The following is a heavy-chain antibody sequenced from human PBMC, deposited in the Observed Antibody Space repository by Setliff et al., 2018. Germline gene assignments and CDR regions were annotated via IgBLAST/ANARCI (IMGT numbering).Heavy chain of an antibody. CDR1: GFTFSSYS. Sequence: PGESLKISCAASGFTFSSYSMNWVRQAPGKGLEWVSSISSSSSYIYYADSVKGRFTISRDNAKNSLYLQMNSLRAEDTAVYYCARGSGYLTSFYYYYYGMDVWGQGTTVTVSS. J-gene: IGHJ6*02. CDR2: ISSSSSYI. V-gene: IGHV3-21*01. D-gene: IGHD5-12*01. CDR3: ARGSGYLTSFYYYYYGMDV.